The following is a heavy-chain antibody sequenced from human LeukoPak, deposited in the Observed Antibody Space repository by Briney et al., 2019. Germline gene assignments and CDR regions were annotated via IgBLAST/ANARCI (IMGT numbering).Heavy chain of an antibody. CDR3: AKLGYDSSGYYSSPGY. CDR1: GFTFSSYA. CDR2: ISGSGGST. Sequence: PGGSLRLSCAASGFTFSSYAMSWVRQAPGKGLEWVSAISGSGGSTYYADSVKGRFTISRDNSKNTLYLQMNSLRAEDTAVYYCAKLGYDSSGYYSSPGYWGQGTLVTVSS. V-gene: IGHV3-23*01. D-gene: IGHD3-22*01. J-gene: IGHJ4*02.